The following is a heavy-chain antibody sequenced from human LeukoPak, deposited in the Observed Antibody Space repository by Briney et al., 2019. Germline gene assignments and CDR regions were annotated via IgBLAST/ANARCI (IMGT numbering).Heavy chain of an antibody. J-gene: IGHJ4*02. CDR2: ISGSGGST. D-gene: IGHD3-3*01. V-gene: IGHV3-23*01. CDR1: GFTFSSYA. CDR3: ARDSPSLYDFWSANYDY. Sequence: PGGSLRLSCAASGFTFSSYAMSWVRQAPGKGLEWVSAISGSGGSTYYADSVKGRFTISRDNSKNTLYLQMNTLRTEDTAVYYCARDSPSLYDFWSANYDYWGQGTLVTVSS.